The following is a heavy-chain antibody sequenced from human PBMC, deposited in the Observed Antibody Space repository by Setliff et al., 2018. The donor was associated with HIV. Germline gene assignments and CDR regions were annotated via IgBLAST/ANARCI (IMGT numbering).Heavy chain of an antibody. Sequence: ASVKVSCKASGYTFTSYDINWVRQATGHGLEGMGWINPYSGNTGYAQKFQGRVTMTRETSTSTAYLELSNLRAEDTAVYYCVRGIYDSSGFWYPHGDSWGQGTLVTVSS. J-gene: IGHJ5*01. CDR3: VRGIYDSSGFWYPHGDS. D-gene: IGHD3-22*01. V-gene: IGHV1-8*01. CDR1: GYTFTSYD. CDR2: INPYSGNT.